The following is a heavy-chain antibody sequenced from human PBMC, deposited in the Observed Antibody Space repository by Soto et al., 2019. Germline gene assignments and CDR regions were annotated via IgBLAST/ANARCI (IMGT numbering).Heavy chain of an antibody. CDR3: ARGFFGAARPNYYFGY. CDR1: GYTFTSYD. CDR2: MNPNSGNT. J-gene: IGHJ4*02. Sequence: ASVKVSCKASGYTFTSYDINWVRQATGQGLEWMGWMNPNSGNTGYAQKFQGRVTMTRNTSISTAYMELSSLRSEDTAVYYCARGFFGAARPNYYFGYWGQGTLVTVSS. D-gene: IGHD6-6*01. V-gene: IGHV1-8*01.